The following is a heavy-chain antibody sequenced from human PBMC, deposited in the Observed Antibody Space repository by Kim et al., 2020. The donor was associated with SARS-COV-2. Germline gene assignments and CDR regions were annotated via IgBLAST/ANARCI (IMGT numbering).Heavy chain of an antibody. D-gene: IGHD3-9*01. CDR3: ARDHRPSHYDILTGYLDAFDI. J-gene: IGHJ3*02. Sequence: GGSLRLSCAASGFTFSSYGMHWVRQAPGKGLEWVAVIWYDGSNKYYADSVKGRFTISRDNSKNTLYLQMNSLRAEDTAVYYCARDHRPSHYDILTGYLDAFDIWGQGTMFTVSS. V-gene: IGHV3-33*01. CDR2: IWYDGSNK. CDR1: GFTFSSYG.